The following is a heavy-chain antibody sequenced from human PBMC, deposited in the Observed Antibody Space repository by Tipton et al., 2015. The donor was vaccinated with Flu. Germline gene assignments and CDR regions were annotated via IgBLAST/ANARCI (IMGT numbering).Heavy chain of an antibody. CDR1: GYSISSRYY. J-gene: IGHJ5*02. CDR3: ARGLEAATGTWGQNWFDP. D-gene: IGHD6-13*01. V-gene: IGHV4-61*02. CDR2: IFTSGNT. Sequence: TLSLTCTVSGYSISSRYYWGWIRQPAGKGLEWIGRIFTSGNTNYNPSLKSRVTISLDTSKNQFSLKLSSVTAADTAVYYCARGLEAATGTWGQNWFDPWGQGTLVAVSS.